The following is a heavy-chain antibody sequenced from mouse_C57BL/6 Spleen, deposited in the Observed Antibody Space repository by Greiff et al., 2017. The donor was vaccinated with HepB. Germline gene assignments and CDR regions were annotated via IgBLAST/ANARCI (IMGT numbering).Heavy chain of an antibody. CDR2: INYDGSST. J-gene: IGHJ4*01. Sequence: EVMLVESEGGLVQPGSSMKLSCTASGFTFSDYYMAWVRQVPEKGLEWVANINYDGSSTYYLDSLKSRFIISRDNAKNILYLQMSSLKSEDTATYYCARDRGNGAMDYWGQGTSVTVSS. V-gene: IGHV5-16*01. CDR1: GFTFSDYY. CDR3: ARDRGNGAMDY.